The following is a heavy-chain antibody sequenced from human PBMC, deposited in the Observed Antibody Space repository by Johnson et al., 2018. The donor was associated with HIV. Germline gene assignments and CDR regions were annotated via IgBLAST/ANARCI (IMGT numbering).Heavy chain of an antibody. CDR2: ISSSGIT. J-gene: IGHJ3*02. V-gene: IGHV3-11*04. CDR1: GFTFADYD. D-gene: IGHD1-26*01. CDR3: ASEGALWSDAFDI. Sequence: QVQLVESGGGLVKPGGSLRLSCAASGFTFADYDISCIRQAPGKVLECASYISSSGITYYADAVNGRFTISRNNSKHTLFLQMNSLRAEDTAVYYCASEGALWSDAFDIWGQGTMVTVSS.